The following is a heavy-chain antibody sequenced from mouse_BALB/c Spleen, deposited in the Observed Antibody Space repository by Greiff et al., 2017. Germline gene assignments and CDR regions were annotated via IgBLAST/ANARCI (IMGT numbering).Heavy chain of an antibody. CDR3: ARLGLYGSTSWFAY. J-gene: IGHJ3*01. V-gene: IGHV4-1*02. CDR1: GFDFSRYW. D-gene: IGHD1-1*01. Sequence: EVKLMESGGGLVQPGGSLKLSCAASGFDFSRYWMSWVRQAPGKGLEWIGEINPDSSTINYTPSLKDKFIISRDNAKNTLYLQMSKVRSEDTALYYCARLGLYGSTSWFAYWGQGTLVTVSA. CDR2: INPDSSTI.